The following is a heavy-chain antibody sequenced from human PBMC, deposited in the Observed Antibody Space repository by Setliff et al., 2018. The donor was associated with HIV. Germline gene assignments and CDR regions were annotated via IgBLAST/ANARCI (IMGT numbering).Heavy chain of an antibody. CDR3: SRGGRPTDEYVWFDP. Sequence: PSETLSLTCTVSGGFSDRYFLSWVRQPPGKGLEWIGYISHTGSTNFNTSLKSRVSMSVDLSKNQFSLHLVSVTAADTAVYYCSRGGRPTDEYVWFDPWGQGTLVTVSS. V-gene: IGHV4-59*01. J-gene: IGHJ5*02. CDR1: GGFSDRYF. CDR2: ISHTGST. D-gene: IGHD2-15*01.